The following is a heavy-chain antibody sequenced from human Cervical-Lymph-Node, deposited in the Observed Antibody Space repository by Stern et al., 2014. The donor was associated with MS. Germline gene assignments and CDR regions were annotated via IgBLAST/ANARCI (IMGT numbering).Heavy chain of an antibody. CDR1: GFSFSSYG. CDR2: IWFDGSNK. J-gene: IGHJ4*02. D-gene: IGHD6-13*01. V-gene: IGHV3-33*01. CDR3: ARSSRTAAVFDF. Sequence: VQLVESGGGVVQPGGSLRLSCSASGFSFSSYGMHWVRQAPGKGPEWVTMIWFDGSNKHYADSVKGRFTISRDNSKNTLYLQMDSLRGEDTAVYYCARSSRTAAVFDFWGQGTLGTVSS.